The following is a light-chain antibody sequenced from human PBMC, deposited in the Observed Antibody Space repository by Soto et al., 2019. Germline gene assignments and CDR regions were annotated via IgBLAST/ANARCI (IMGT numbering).Light chain of an antibody. CDR2: DDN. V-gene: IGLV1-51*01. Sequence: TQPPSVSAAPGQKVTISCSGSNSNVGSNSVSWYQQLPGTAPKLLIYDDNKRPSGIPDRFSGSKSGTSATLGITGFQTGDEADYYCGSWDSSLSAYVFGTGTKVTVL. J-gene: IGLJ1*01. CDR3: GSWDSSLSAYV. CDR1: NSNVGSNS.